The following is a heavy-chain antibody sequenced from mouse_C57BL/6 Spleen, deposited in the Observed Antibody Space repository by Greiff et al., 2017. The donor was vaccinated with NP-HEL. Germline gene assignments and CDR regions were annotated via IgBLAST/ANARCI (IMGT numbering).Heavy chain of an antibody. D-gene: IGHD2-12*01. Sequence: QVQLQQSGAELVRPGSSVKLSCKASGYTFTSYWMHWVKQRPIQGLEWIGNIDPSDSETHYNQKFKDKATLTVAKSSSTACMQLSSLTSEDSAVYYCARVTYWYFDVWGTGTTVTVSS. CDR3: ARVTYWYFDV. J-gene: IGHJ1*03. CDR1: GYTFTSYW. V-gene: IGHV1-52*01. CDR2: IDPSDSET.